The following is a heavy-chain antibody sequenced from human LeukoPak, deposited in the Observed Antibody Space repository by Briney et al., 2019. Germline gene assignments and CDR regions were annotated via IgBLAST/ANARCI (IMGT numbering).Heavy chain of an antibody. Sequence: SVKVSCKASGGTFSCYAISWLRQAPGQGLEWMGGIIPIFGTANYAQKFQGRVTITADESTSTAYMELSSLRSEDTAVYYCARAKGGYDYVWGSYRYTAFDYWGQGTLVTVSS. J-gene: IGHJ4*02. D-gene: IGHD3-16*02. CDR2: IIPIFGTA. V-gene: IGHV1-69*01. CDR3: ARAKGGYDYVWGSYRYTAFDY. CDR1: GGTFSCYA.